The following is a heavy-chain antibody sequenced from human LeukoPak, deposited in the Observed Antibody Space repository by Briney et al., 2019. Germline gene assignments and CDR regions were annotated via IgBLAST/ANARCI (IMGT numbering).Heavy chain of an antibody. CDR3: ARGMGATTQALFDS. D-gene: IGHD1-26*01. CDR1: GFTLSASD. Sequence: PGGSLRLSCAASGFTLSASDMHWVRQVTGKRLEWVSGIDTAGATYYPGSVKGRFTISRENAKNSLYLHMNGLRAGDTAVYFCARGMGATTQALFDSWGQGALVAVSS. V-gene: IGHV3-13*01. J-gene: IGHJ4*02. CDR2: IDTAGAT.